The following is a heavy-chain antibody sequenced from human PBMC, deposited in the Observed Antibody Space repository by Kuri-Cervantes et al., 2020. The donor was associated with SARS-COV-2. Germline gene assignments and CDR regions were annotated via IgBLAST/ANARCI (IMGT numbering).Heavy chain of an antibody. CDR3: ARDDPWESVTMIVIDRGRPGAFDI. CDR2: IGSSSSYI. V-gene: IGHV3-21*01. CDR1: GFTFSSYS. J-gene: IGHJ3*02. D-gene: IGHD3-22*01. Sequence: GSLRLSCAASGFTFSSYSMNWVRQAPGKGLEWVSSIGSSSSYIYYADSVKGRFTISRDNAKNSLYLQMNSLRAEDTAVYYCARDDPWESVTMIVIDRGRPGAFDIWGQGTMVTVSS.